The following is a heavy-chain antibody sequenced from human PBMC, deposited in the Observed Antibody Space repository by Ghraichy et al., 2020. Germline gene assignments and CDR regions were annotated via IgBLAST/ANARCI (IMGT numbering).Heavy chain of an antibody. V-gene: IGHV4-4*02. CDR2: IYHSGST. D-gene: IGHD1-1*01. CDR1: GGSLSSSNW. CDR3: ARQDQLVSFDY. Sequence: SETLSLTCAVSGGSLSSSNWWTWVRQPPGKGLEWIGEIYHSGSTNYNPSLKSRVIISVDKSKNQFSLKLSSVTAADTAVYYCARQDQLVSFDYWGQGTLVTVSS. J-gene: IGHJ4*02.